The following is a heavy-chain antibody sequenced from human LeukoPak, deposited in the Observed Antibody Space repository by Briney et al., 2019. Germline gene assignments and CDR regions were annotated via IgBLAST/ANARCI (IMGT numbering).Heavy chain of an antibody. CDR2: ISNDGRNK. D-gene: IGHD2-15*01. J-gene: IGHJ3*02. Sequence: PGGSLRLSCAASGFTFSAYAMHWVRQVPGKGLEWVAVISNDGRNKYYAESVKGRFTISRDNAKNSLYLQMNSLRAEDTAVYYCARGGRWWAFDIWGQGTMVTVSS. V-gene: IGHV3-30*04. CDR3: ARGGRWWAFDI. CDR1: GFTFSAYA.